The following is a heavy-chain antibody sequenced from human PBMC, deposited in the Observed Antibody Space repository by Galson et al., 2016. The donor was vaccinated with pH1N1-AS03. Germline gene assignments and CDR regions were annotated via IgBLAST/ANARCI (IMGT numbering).Heavy chain of an antibody. Sequence: SVKVSCKASGYTFISYVMHWVRQAPGQRLEWMGWINAGNGNTTYSQSFQGRVTITRDTSASKAYMERSSLRSEDTAVYYCARGRGSYGMDVWGQGTPVTVSS. CDR3: ARGRGSYGMDV. CDR1: GYTFISYV. V-gene: IGHV1-3*01. CDR2: INAGNGNT. J-gene: IGHJ6*02. D-gene: IGHD1-26*01.